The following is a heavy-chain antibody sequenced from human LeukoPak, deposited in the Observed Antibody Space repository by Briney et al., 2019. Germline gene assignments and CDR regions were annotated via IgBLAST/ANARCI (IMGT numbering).Heavy chain of an antibody. Sequence: ASVKVSCKASGYTFTSYGISWVRQAPGQGLEWMGWISACNGNTNYAQKLRGRVTMTTDTSTSTAYMELRSLRSDDTAVYYCARASMVRGVITSYYYYYMDVWGKGTTVTISS. CDR3: ARASMVRGVITSYYYYYMDV. CDR2: ISACNGNT. D-gene: IGHD3-10*01. CDR1: GYTFTSYG. V-gene: IGHV1-18*01. J-gene: IGHJ6*03.